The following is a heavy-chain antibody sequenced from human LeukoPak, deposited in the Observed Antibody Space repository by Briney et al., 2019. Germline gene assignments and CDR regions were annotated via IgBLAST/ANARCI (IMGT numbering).Heavy chain of an antibody. V-gene: IGHV4-59*08. Sequence: SETLSLTCTVSGGSISSYYWSWIRQPPGKGLEWIGYIYYSGSTNYNPSLKSRVTISVDTSRNQFSLKLSSVTAADTAVYYCARRYYYDSSGHRDAFDIWGQGTMGTVSS. CDR3: ARRYYYDSSGHRDAFDI. CDR2: IYYSGST. D-gene: IGHD3-22*01. CDR1: GGSISSYY. J-gene: IGHJ3*02.